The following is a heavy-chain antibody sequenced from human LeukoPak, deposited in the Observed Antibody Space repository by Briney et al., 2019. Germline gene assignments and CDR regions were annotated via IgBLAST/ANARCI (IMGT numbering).Heavy chain of an antibody. D-gene: IGHD3-22*01. Sequence: PSETLSLTCTVSGGSVSSGSYYWSWIRQPPGKGLEWIGYIYYSGSTNYNPSLKSRVTTSVDTSKNQFSLKLSSVTAADTAVYYCARDPIYYDSSGYTFDYWGQGTLVTVSS. CDR1: GGSVSSGSYY. J-gene: IGHJ4*02. V-gene: IGHV4-61*01. CDR3: ARDPIYYDSSGYTFDY. CDR2: IYYSGST.